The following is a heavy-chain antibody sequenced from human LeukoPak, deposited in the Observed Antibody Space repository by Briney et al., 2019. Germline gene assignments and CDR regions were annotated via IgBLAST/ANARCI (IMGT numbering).Heavy chain of an antibody. V-gene: IGHV4-4*07. J-gene: IGHJ5*02. CDR3: VRDRGGFDP. CDR2: IYTSGST. Sequence: SETLSLTCVVSGASISSYYWTWIRQPAGKGLEWIGRIYTSGSTTYNPSLKSRVTMSVDTSKNQFSLSLTSVTAADTAVYYCVRDRGGFDPWGQGTLVTVSS. CDR1: GASISSYY. D-gene: IGHD1-26*01.